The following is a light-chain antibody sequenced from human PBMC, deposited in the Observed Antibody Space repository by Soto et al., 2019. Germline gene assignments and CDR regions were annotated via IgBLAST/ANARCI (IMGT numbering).Light chain of an antibody. CDR3: SSYTSSAKVV. CDR2: DVS. CDR1: SSDVGGYNY. Sequence: QSALTQPASVSGSPGQSITISCTGTSSDVGGYNYVSWYQHHPGKAPKLMIYDVSNRPSGVSNRFSGSKSGNTASLIISGLQAEDEADYYCSSYTSSAKVVFGGGTKLTVL. V-gene: IGLV2-14*03. J-gene: IGLJ2*01.